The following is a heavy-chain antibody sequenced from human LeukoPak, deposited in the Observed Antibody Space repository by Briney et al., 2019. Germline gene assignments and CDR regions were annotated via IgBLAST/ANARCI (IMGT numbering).Heavy chain of an antibody. CDR2: IYYSGST. Sequence: PSETLSLTCTVSGGSISSGDYYWSWIRQPPGKGLEWIGYIYYSGSTYYNPSLKSRVTISVDTSKNQFSLKLSSETAADTAVYYCASNDFWSGYSIDYWGQGTLVTVSS. CDR1: GGSISSGDYY. V-gene: IGHV4-30-4*08. CDR3: ASNDFWSGYSIDY. J-gene: IGHJ4*02. D-gene: IGHD3-3*01.